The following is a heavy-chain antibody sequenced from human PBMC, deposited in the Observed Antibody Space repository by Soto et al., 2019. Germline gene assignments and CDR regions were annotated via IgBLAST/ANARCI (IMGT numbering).Heavy chain of an antibody. D-gene: IGHD3-3*01. CDR2: IYHSGST. CDR3: ARCFMGSGYFHYYYYYGMDV. J-gene: IGHJ6*02. Sequence: NPSETLSLTCAVSGYSISSGYYWGCIRQPPGKGLEWIGSIYHSGSTYYNPSLKSRVTISVDTSKNQFSLKLSSVTAADTAVYYCARCFMGSGYFHYYYYYGMDVWGQGTTVTVSS. CDR1: GYSISSGYY. V-gene: IGHV4-38-2*01.